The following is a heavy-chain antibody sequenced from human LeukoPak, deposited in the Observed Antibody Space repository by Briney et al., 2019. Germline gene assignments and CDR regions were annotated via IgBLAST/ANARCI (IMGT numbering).Heavy chain of an antibody. CDR2: IYYSGTT. CDR1: GGSITSSPYY. CDR3: ARLSSVTYCSGGSCSRGGYDY. Sequence: SETLSLTCTVSGGSITSSPYYWGWIRQAPGKALEWIANIYYSGTTAYNPSLKSRVTISVDTPKNQFSLELTSVTAADTAVYHCARLSSVTYCSGGSCSRGGYDYWGQGTLVTVSS. D-gene: IGHD2-15*01. V-gene: IGHV4-39*01. J-gene: IGHJ4*02.